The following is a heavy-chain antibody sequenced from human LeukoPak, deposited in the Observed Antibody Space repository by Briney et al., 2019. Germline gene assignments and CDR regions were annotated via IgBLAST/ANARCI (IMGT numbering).Heavy chain of an antibody. Sequence: GGSLRLSCAASGFTVSSNYMSWVRQAPGKGLEWVSSISSSSSYIYYADSVKGRFTISRDNAKNSLYLQMNSLRAEDTAVYYCARDRDFSYGEPFDYWGQGTLVTVSS. CDR2: ISSSSSYI. CDR1: GFTVSSNY. J-gene: IGHJ4*02. CDR3: ARDRDFSYGEPFDY. V-gene: IGHV3-21*01. D-gene: IGHD5-18*01.